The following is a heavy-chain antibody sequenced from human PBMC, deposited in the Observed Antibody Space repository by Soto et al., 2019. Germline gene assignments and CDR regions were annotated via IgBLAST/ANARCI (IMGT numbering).Heavy chain of an antibody. D-gene: IGHD3-10*01. CDR3: ARASFGTGEFDY. J-gene: IGHJ4*02. Sequence: TSETLSLTCTVSGGSISSYYWSWIRRPPGKGLEWIGYIYYSGSTNYNPSLKSRVTISVDTSKNQFSLKLSSVTAADTAVYYCARASFGTGEFDYWGQGTLVTVSS. V-gene: IGHV4-59*01. CDR2: IYYSGST. CDR1: GGSISSYY.